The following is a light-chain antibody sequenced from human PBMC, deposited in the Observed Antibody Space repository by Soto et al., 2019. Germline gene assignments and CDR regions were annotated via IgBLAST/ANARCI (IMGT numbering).Light chain of an antibody. J-gene: IGKJ1*01. CDR2: KAS. CDR3: QQYDIYPWT. Sequence: DIQMTQSPSTLSASVGDRVTITCRASQSSSSWLAWYQQKPGKAPNLLIYKASSLQSGVPSRFSDSESRTEFTLTISSLQPDDFATYYCQQYDIYPWTFGQGTKVEIK. V-gene: IGKV1-5*03. CDR1: QSSSSW.